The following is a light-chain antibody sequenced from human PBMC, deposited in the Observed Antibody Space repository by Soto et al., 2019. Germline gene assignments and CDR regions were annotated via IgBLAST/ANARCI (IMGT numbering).Light chain of an antibody. V-gene: IGKV1-5*01. J-gene: IGKJ1*01. CDR2: DAS. CDR3: QQYNSYSQT. CDR1: QTISTW. Sequence: DIQMTQSPSTLSATEGDRVTITCRASQTISTWMAWYQQKPGKAPKLLVYDASTLQSGVASRFSGSGSGTEFTLTISGLQPGDSATYYCQQYNSYSQTFGQGTKVDIK.